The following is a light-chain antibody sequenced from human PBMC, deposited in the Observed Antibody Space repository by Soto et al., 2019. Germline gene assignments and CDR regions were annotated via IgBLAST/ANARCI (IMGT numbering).Light chain of an antibody. J-gene: IGKJ5*01. Sequence: DIVMTQSPLSLPVTPGEPASISYRSSQSLLHSNGYNYLDWYLQKPGQSPQLLIYSGSNRASGVPDRFSGSGSGTDFTLKISRVEAEDVGVYYCMQALQTPITFGQGTRLEIK. CDR1: QSLLHSNGYNY. V-gene: IGKV2-28*01. CDR3: MQALQTPIT. CDR2: SGS.